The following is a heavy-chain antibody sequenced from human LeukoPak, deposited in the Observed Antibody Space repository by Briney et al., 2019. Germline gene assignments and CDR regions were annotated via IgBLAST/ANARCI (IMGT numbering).Heavy chain of an antibody. CDR2: ITSSNSI. Sequence: GGSLRLSCAASGFTLSYYIMNWVRQAPGKGLEWVSSITSSNSIYYADSVQGRFTVSRDNAKNSLYLQMNSRRADDTAVYYCARDFEERGYYLADFDYWGQGTLVTVSS. J-gene: IGHJ4*02. D-gene: IGHD3-22*01. CDR1: GFTLSYYI. V-gene: IGHV3-69-1*01. CDR3: ARDFEERGYYLADFDY.